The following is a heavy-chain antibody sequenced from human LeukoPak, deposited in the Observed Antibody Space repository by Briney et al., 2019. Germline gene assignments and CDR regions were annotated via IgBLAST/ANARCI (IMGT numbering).Heavy chain of an antibody. V-gene: IGHV4-59*01. CDR2: IYYSGTT. Sequence: KPSETLSLTCTVSGGSISSYYWSWIRQPPGKGLEWIGYIYYSGTTNYNPSLKRRVTISVDTSKNQFSLKLSSVTAADTAVYYCARGVYIAAAQYGYWGQGTLVTVSS. D-gene: IGHD6-13*01. CDR1: GGSISSYY. CDR3: ARGVYIAAAQYGY. J-gene: IGHJ4*02.